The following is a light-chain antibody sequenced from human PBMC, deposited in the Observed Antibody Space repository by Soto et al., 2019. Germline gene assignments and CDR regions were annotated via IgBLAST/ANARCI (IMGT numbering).Light chain of an antibody. CDR2: GAS. J-gene: IGKJ1*01. Sequence: IVLTQSPGTLSLSPGERATLSCRASQSVSSSYLVWYQQKPGQAPRLLIYGASSRASGIPDRFSGSGSGTDFTLTISRLEPEDFAVYYCQQYGSSSWTFGQGTKVDIK. V-gene: IGKV3-20*01. CDR1: QSVSSSY. CDR3: QQYGSSSWT.